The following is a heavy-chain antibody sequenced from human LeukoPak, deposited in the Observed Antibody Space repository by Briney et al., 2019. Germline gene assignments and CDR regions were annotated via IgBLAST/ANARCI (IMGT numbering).Heavy chain of an antibody. J-gene: IGHJ4*02. V-gene: IGHV1-46*01. CDR1: GYTFTSYY. CDR3: ARDNYDYGDFDY. CDR2: INPSGGST. D-gene: IGHD4-17*01. Sequence: ASVKVSCKASGYTFTSYYMHGGRQGPGQGREGMGIINPSGGSTSYAQKFQGRVTMTRDTSTSTVYMELSSLRSEDTAVYYCARDNYDYGDFDYWGQGTLVTVSS.